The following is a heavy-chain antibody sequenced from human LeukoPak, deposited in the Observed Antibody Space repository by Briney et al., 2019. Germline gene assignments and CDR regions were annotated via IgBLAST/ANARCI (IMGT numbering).Heavy chain of an antibody. CDR2: IYYSGGT. D-gene: IGHD3-10*01. Sequence: SETLSLTCTVSGESISGFYWTWIRQPPGKGLEWIGYIYYSGGTNYNPSLKSRVTISVDTSKNQFSLKLSSVTAADTAVYYCARLARQYYGSGGPIFDYWGQGTLVTVSS. CDR1: GESISGFY. CDR3: ARLARQYYGSGGPIFDY. J-gene: IGHJ4*02. V-gene: IGHV4-59*01.